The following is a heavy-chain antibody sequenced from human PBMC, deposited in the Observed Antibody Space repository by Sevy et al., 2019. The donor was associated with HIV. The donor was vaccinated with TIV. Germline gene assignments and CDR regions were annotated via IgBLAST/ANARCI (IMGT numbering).Heavy chain of an antibody. Sequence: GGSLRLSCAASGFTFSSYAMHWVRQAPGKGLEWVAVISYDGSNKYYADSVKGRFTISRDNSKNTLYLQMISLRAEDTAVYYCARDRRDIVVVASGRFYYYGMDVWGQGTTVTVSS. V-gene: IGHV3-30*04. CDR2: ISYDGSNK. J-gene: IGHJ6*02. CDR1: GFTFSSYA. CDR3: ARDRRDIVVVASGRFYYYGMDV. D-gene: IGHD2-15*01.